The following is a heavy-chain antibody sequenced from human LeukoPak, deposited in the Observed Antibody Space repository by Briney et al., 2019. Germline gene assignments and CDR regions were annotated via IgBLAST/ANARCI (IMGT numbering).Heavy chain of an antibody. D-gene: IGHD2-2*01. CDR3: ARTWRVVPAATIYYYYGMDV. V-gene: IGHV1-2*02. J-gene: IGHJ6*02. Sequence: ASVKVSCKASGYTFTCYYMHWGRQAPGQGLEWMGWINPNSGGTNYAQKFQGRGTMTRATSISTAYMELSRLRSDDTAVYYCARTWRVVPAATIYYYYGMDVWGQGTTVTVSS. CDR2: INPNSGGT. CDR1: GYTFTCYY.